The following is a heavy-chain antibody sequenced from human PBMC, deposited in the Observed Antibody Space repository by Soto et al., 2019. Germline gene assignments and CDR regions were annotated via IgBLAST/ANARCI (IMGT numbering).Heavy chain of an antibody. CDR2: INPNSGGT. D-gene: IGHD3-3*01. Sequence: ASVKVSCKASGYTFTGYYMHWVRQAPGQGLEWMGWINPNSGGTNYAQKFQGWVTMTRDTSISTAYMELSRLRSDDTAVYYCARTLMFFDFWSGPMSQGERDAFDIWGQGTMVT. V-gene: IGHV1-2*04. CDR3: ARTLMFFDFWSGPMSQGERDAFDI. J-gene: IGHJ3*02. CDR1: GYTFTGYY.